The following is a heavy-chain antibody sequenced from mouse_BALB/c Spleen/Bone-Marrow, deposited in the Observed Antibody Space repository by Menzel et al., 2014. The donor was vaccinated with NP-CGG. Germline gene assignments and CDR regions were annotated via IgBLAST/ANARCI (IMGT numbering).Heavy chain of an antibody. CDR3: ASRRDYSYAMDY. V-gene: IGHV1-80*01. CDR1: GYSFSNYW. Sequence: AQLQQSGAELVRPGASGKMSCKSSGYSFSNYWMNWMKQRPGQGLEWIGQIYPGDGDTNYNGKFKGKATLTADKYSSTAYMQLSSLTSADSAVYFCASRRDYSYAMDYLGHATSVTVSS. D-gene: IGHD1-1*01. J-gene: IGHJ4*01. CDR2: IYPGDGDT.